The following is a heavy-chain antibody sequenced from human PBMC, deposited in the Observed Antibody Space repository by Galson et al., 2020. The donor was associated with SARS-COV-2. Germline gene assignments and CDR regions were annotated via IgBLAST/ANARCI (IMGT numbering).Heavy chain of an antibody. CDR3: AGEKWFGESRFVY. D-gene: IGHD3-10*01. CDR2: ISSGSAYT. V-gene: IGHV3-21*01. Sequence: GESLKISCVASGFSFSSYNMNWVRQAPGKGLEWVSCISSGSAYTYYADSAKGRFTISSDNAKNSVFLQMNSLRAEDTAVYYCAGEKWFGESRFVYWCQGTLVTVSS. J-gene: IGHJ4*02. CDR1: GFSFSSYN.